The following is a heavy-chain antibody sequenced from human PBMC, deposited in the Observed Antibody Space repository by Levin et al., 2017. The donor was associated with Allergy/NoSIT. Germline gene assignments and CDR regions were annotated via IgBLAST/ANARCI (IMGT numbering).Heavy chain of an antibody. V-gene: IGHV3-23*01. Sequence: GGSLRLSCAASGFTFSSYAMSWVRQAPGKGLEWVSAISGSGGSTYYADSVKGRFTISRDNSKNTLYLQMNSLRAEDTAVYYCAKDLCSSTSCYNFDYWGQGTLVTVSS. CDR1: GFTFSSYA. CDR3: AKDLCSSTSCYNFDY. CDR2: ISGSGGST. J-gene: IGHJ4*02. D-gene: IGHD2-2*02.